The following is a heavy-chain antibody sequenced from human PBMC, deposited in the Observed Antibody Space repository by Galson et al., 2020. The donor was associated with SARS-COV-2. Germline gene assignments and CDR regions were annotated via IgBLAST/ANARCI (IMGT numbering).Heavy chain of an antibody. J-gene: IGHJ5*02. Sequence: KISCKASGGTFSRFAISWVRQAPGQGLEWMGGIIPIFGTTNYAQKFRGRVTITADESTSTAYMELSSLTSDDTAMYYCARDRANWSPTWFDPWGQGTLVTVSS. CDR2: IIPIFGTT. V-gene: IGHV1-69*01. CDR3: ARDRANWSPTWFDP. CDR1: GGTFSRFA.